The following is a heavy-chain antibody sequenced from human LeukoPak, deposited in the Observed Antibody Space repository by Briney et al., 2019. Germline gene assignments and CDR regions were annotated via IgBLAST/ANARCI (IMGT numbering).Heavy chain of an antibody. CDR1: GGSFSGYY. J-gene: IGHJ6*03. CDR2: INHSGST. CDR3: AREGPSYSSGYCYYYYMDV. D-gene: IGHD6-19*01. Sequence: KPSETLSLTCAVYGGSFSGYYWSWIRQPPGKGLEWIGEINHSGSTNYNPSLKSRVTISVDTSKNEFSLKLSSVTAADTAEYYCAREGPSYSSGYCYYYYMDVWDKGATVTVSS. V-gene: IGHV4-34*01.